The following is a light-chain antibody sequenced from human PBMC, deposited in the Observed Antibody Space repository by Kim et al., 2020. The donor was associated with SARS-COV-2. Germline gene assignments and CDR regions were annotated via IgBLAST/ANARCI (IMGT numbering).Light chain of an antibody. CDR1: QGIRND. CDR2: DAS. V-gene: IGKV1-17*01. CDR3: LQHNDYPWT. Sequence: ASVEDRVTITCRASQGIRNDLGWDQLKPGKAPKRLIYDASSLESGVPSRFSGSGSGTEFTLTINSLQPEDFATYYCLQHNDYPWTFGQGTKVDIK. J-gene: IGKJ1*01.